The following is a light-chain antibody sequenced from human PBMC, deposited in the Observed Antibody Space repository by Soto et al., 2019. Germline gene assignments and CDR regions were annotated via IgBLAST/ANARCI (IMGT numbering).Light chain of an antibody. CDR2: DAS. J-gene: IGKJ4*01. Sequence: IVLTQSPATLSLSPGERATLSCRASQRVSSYLAWYQQKPGQAPRLLIYDASSRATGIPARFSASGFGTDFTLTIASLEPEDFAVYYCQQRSNWPLTFGGGTKVDIK. V-gene: IGKV3-11*01. CDR3: QQRSNWPLT. CDR1: QRVSSY.